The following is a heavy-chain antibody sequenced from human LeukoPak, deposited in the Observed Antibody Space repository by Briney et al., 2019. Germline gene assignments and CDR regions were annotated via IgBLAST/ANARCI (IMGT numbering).Heavy chain of an antibody. J-gene: IGHJ4*02. Sequence: GGSLRLSCAASGFTFSSYGMHWVRQAPGKGLEWVAVIWYDGSNKYYADSVKGRFTISRDNSKNTLYLQMNSLRDDDTALYYCAEWELLPTADYRGQGTLVTVSS. CDR2: IWYDGSNK. CDR3: AEWELLPTADY. CDR1: GFTFSSYG. V-gene: IGHV3-30*02. D-gene: IGHD1-26*01.